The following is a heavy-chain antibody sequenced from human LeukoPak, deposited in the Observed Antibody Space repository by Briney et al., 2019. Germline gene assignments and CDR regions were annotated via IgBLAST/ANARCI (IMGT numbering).Heavy chain of an antibody. CDR2: ISGSGGTT. Sequence: GGSLRLSCAASGFTFNNYDITWVRQAPGKGLEWVSKISGSGGTTYYADSVKGRFTISRDNSKNTLYLQMNSLRAEDTAVYYCAKDLARGYSSSCQGDYWGQGTLVTVSS. D-gene: IGHD6-13*01. J-gene: IGHJ4*02. CDR1: GFTFNNYD. CDR3: AKDLARGYSSSCQGDY. V-gene: IGHV3-23*01.